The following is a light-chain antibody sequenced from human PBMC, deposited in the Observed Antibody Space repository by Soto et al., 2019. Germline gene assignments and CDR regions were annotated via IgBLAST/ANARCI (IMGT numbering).Light chain of an antibody. CDR3: QQYNAYWT. CDR2: KAS. V-gene: IGKV1-5*03. CDR1: QSVSTW. J-gene: IGKJ1*01. Sequence: DIQMTQSPSTLSASVGDRVTITCRASQSVSTWLAWYQQKPGKAPKVLIYKASTLESGVPSRFSGTGSETEFALTISSLQPEDSATYYCQQYNAYWTFGQGTKVEIK.